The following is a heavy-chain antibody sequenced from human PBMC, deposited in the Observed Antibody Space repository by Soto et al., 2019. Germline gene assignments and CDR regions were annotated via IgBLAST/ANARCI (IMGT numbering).Heavy chain of an antibody. J-gene: IGHJ3*02. CDR2: IYYSGST. CDR1: GGSISSSSYY. Sequence: QLQLQESGPGLVKPSETLSLTCTVSGGSISSSSYYWGWIRQPPGKGLEWIGSIYYSGSTYYNPSLKSRVTISVDTSKNQVSLKLSSVTAADTAVYYCARHFGLRLGELSLHAFDIWGQGTMVTVSS. CDR3: ARHFGLRLGELSLHAFDI. D-gene: IGHD3-16*02. V-gene: IGHV4-39*01.